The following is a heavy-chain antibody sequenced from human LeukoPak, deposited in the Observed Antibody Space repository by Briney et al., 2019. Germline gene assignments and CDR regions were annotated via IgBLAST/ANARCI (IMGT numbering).Heavy chain of an antibody. Sequence: SSETLSLTCTVSGGSISSSSYYWGWIRQPPGKGLEWIGSIYYSGSTYYNPSLKSRVTISVDTSKNQFSLKLSSVTAADTAVYYCARHSPRVRGVADTDYWGQGTLVTVSS. CDR2: IYYSGST. CDR1: GGSISSSSYY. J-gene: IGHJ4*02. D-gene: IGHD3-10*01. V-gene: IGHV4-39*01. CDR3: ARHSPRVRGVADTDY.